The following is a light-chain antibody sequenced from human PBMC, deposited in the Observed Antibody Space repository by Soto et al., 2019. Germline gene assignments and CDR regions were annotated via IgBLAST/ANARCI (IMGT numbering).Light chain of an antibody. CDR3: VTWDGNLSAGV. CDR2: EDN. J-gene: IGLJ7*01. CDR1: SSNIENNY. V-gene: IGLV1-51*02. Sequence: QSVLTQPPSVSAAPGQTVTISCSGGSSNIENNYVSWYQHFPGTAPKLLIYEDNNLPSGIPDRFSGSKSGTSATLGITGLQTGDEADYYCVTWDGNLSAGVFGGGTQLTVL.